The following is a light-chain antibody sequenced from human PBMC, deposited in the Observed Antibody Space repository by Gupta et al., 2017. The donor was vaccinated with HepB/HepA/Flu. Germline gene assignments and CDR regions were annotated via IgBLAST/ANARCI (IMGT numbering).Light chain of an antibody. CDR1: SGHSRYI. J-gene: IGLJ2*01. Sequence: QPVLTQSSSASASLGSSVKLTCTLSSGHSRYIIAWHQQQPGKAPRFLMKLEVSGSYTKGSGVPDRVSGSSSGADRYLTISNLQSEDEAEEYCATWDSNTRVFGGGTTLT. CDR2: LEVSGSY. V-gene: IGLV4-60*03. CDR3: ATWDSNTRV.